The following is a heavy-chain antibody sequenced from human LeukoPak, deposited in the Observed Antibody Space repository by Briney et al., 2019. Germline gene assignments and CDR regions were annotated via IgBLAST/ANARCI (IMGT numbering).Heavy chain of an antibody. D-gene: IGHD3-9*01. Sequence: GGSLRLSCAASGFTFSGYEMNWVRQAPGKGLEWVSYISSSGSTIYYADSVKGRFTISRDNAKNSLYLRMNSLRAEDTAVYYCARVGRGEYYDILTGYYYYFDYWGQGTLVTVSS. CDR3: ARVGRGEYYDILTGYYYYFDY. CDR1: GFTFSGYE. J-gene: IGHJ4*02. CDR2: ISSSGSTI. V-gene: IGHV3-48*03.